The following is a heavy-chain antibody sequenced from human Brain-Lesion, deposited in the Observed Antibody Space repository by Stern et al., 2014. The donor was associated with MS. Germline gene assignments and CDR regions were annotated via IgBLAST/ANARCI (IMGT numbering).Heavy chain of an antibody. CDR1: GYIFTGYY. D-gene: IGHD3-3*01. V-gene: IGHV1-2*02. Sequence: QMQLVQSGAEVKKPGASVKVSCKTSGYIFTGYYIQWVRQAPGKGLEWMAWINPNTGGTKYAQKFQGRVTMSRDTSISTAYVELSSLTSDDTAVYYCARDQRGITIFGVVTDYYYLGMDVWGQGTTVTVSS. CDR2: INPNTGGT. CDR3: ARDQRGITIFGVVTDYYYLGMDV. J-gene: IGHJ6*02.